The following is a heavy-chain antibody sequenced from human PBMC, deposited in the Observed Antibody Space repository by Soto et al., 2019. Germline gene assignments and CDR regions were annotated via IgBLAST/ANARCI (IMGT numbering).Heavy chain of an antibody. V-gene: IGHV3-33*01. CDR2: IWHDGTNK. J-gene: IGHJ6*02. CDR1: GFAFSGNG. CDR3: ARNLGDMDA. Sequence: QVHLVESGGGVVQPGRSLRLSCAASGFAFSGNGMHWVRQAPGKGLEWVAGIWHDGTNKQYADSVKGRFSISRDNSKNMLYLEMNSLRAEDTAVYYCARNLGDMDAWGQGTTVTVSS. D-gene: IGHD7-27*01.